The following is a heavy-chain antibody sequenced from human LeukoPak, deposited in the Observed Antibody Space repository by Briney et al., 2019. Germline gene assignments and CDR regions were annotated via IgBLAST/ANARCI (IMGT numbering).Heavy chain of an antibody. D-gene: IGHD6-13*01. CDR1: GGTFSSYA. V-gene: IGHV1-69*13. J-gene: IGHJ4*02. Sequence: GASVKVSCKASGGTFSSYAISWVRQAPGQGLEWMGGIIPIFGTANYAQKFQGRVTITADESTSTAYMELSSLRSEDTAVYYCARVSHRAAAAYYWGRGTLVTVSS. CDR2: IIPIFGTA. CDR3: ARVSHRAAAAYY.